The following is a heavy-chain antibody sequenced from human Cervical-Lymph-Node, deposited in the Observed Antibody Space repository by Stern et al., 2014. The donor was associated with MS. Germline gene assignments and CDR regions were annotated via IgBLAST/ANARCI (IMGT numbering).Heavy chain of an antibody. CDR2: ILPILGTT. CDR3: ARDLGVGPSVS. V-gene: IGHV1-69*06. CDR1: GGTFNTSA. J-gene: IGHJ5*02. D-gene: IGHD5/OR15-5a*01. Sequence: QVQLVQSGAEVKKPASSVKVSCKASGGTFNTSAISWVRQAPGQGLEWMGGILPILGTTNYAQKFQGRVTFTADKSTSTAYMALSGLRYEDTAVYYCARDLGVGPSVSWGQGTVVTVSS.